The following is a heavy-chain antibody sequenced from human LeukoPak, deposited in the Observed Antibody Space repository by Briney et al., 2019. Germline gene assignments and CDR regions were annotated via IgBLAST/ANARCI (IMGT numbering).Heavy chain of an antibody. CDR2: ISSRGGST. CDR3: ARAGIYGDYGFYYYHGMDV. J-gene: IGHJ6*02. V-gene: IGHV3-64*01. CDR1: GFTFSSYA. D-gene: IGHD4-17*01. Sequence: GGSLRLSCAASGFTFSSYAMHWVRQAPGEGLEYVSAISSRGGSTYYANSVKGRFTISRDNSKNTLYLQMGSLRAEGMAVYYCARAGIYGDYGFYYYHGMDVWGQGTTVTVSS.